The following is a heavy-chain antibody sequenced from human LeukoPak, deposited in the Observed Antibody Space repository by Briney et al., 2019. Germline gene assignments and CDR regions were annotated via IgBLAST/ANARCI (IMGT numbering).Heavy chain of an antibody. V-gene: IGHV4-39*07. CDR2: IYYSGST. Sequence: SETLSLTCTVSGGSISSSSYYWGWIRQPPGKGLEWIGSIYYSGSTYYNPSLKSRVTISVDTSKNQFSLKLSSVTAADTAVYYCAREGLRLLWFGELLSDAFDIWGQGTMVTVSS. CDR3: AREGLRLLWFGELLSDAFDI. CDR1: GGSISSSSYY. J-gene: IGHJ3*02. D-gene: IGHD3-10*01.